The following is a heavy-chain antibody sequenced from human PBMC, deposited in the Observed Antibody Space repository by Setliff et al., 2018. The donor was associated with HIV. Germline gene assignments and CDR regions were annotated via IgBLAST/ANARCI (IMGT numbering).Heavy chain of an antibody. CDR1: GGSFSDNY. CDR3: ARDSSIVVVVAATPDLGFDP. V-gene: IGHV3-11*04. Sequence: LSLTCAVYGGSFSDNYWSWIRQAPGKGLEWVSYISSSGSTIYYADSVKGRFTISRDNAKNSLYLQMNSLRAEDTAVYYCARDSSIVVVVAATPDLGFDPWGQGTLVTVSS. D-gene: IGHD2-15*01. CDR2: ISSSGSTI. J-gene: IGHJ5*02.